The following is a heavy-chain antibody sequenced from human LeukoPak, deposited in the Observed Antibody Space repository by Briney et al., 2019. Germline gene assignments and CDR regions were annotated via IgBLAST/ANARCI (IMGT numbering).Heavy chain of an antibody. Sequence: SETLSLTCTVSGGSISSSSYYWGWIRQPPGKGLEWIGSIYYSGSTYYNPSLKSRVTISIDTSKNQFSLKLSSVTAADTAVYYCASAIAAAATYAFDIWGQGTMVTVSS. J-gene: IGHJ3*02. CDR1: GGSISSSSYY. CDR3: ASAIAAAATYAFDI. CDR2: IYYSGST. V-gene: IGHV4-39*07. D-gene: IGHD6-13*01.